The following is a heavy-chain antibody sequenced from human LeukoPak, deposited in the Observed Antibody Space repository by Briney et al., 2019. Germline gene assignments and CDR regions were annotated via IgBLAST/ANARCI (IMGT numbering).Heavy chain of an antibody. CDR3: ARVYYYDSSGYYGY. V-gene: IGHV1-2*06. Sequence: ASVKVSCKASGFTFINSAMQWVRQAPGQGLEWMGRINPNSGGTNYAQKFQGRVTMTRDTSISTAYMELSRLRSDDTAVYYCARVYYYDSSGYYGYWGQGTLVTVSS. D-gene: IGHD3-22*01. J-gene: IGHJ4*02. CDR2: INPNSGGT. CDR1: GFTFINSA.